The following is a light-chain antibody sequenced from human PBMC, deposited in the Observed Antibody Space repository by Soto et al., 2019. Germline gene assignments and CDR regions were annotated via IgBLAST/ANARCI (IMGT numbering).Light chain of an antibody. J-gene: IGKJ1*01. CDR2: GAS. Sequence: EIVMTQSPATLSVSPGERATLSCRASQSVSSSYLAWYQQKPGQAPGLLIYGASSRATGIPDRFSGSGSGTDFTLTISRLEPEDFAVYYCQQYGSSRETFGQGTKVDIK. CDR1: QSVSSSY. CDR3: QQYGSSRET. V-gene: IGKV3-20*01.